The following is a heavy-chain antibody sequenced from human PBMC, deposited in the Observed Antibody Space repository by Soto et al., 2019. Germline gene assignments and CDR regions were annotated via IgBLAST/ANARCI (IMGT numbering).Heavy chain of an antibody. CDR2: TSGGGGNT. V-gene: IGHV3-23*01. J-gene: IGHJ3*01. D-gene: IGHD5-12*01. Sequence: GGSLRLSCAASGFTFSTSAMSWVRQAPGKGLEWVSATSGGGGNTYYADSVKGRFTISRDNSENTLYLQMNSLRAEDTAVFYCAKSRRRRDGYTNDAFDVWGQGTMVTVSS. CDR1: GFTFSTSA. CDR3: AKSRRRRDGYTNDAFDV.